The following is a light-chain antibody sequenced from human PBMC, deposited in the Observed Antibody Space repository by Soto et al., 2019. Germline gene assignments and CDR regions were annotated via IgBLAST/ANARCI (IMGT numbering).Light chain of an antibody. CDR1: QGISNY. CDR2: AAS. J-gene: IGKJ4*01. CDR3: QQYYSYPPLT. Sequence: AIRMTQSPSSLSASTGDRVTITCRASQGISNYLAWYQQKPGKAPKLLIYAASTLQSGVPSRFSGSGSGTDFTLTISCLQSEDFATYCCQQYYSYPPLTFGGGTKVEIK. V-gene: IGKV1-8*01.